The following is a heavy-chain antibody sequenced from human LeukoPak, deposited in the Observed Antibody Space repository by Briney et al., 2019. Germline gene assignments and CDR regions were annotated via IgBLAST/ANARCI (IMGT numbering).Heavy chain of an antibody. V-gene: IGHV3-30-3*01. J-gene: IGHJ4*02. Sequence: GRSLRLSCAASGFTFSSYAMHWVRQALGKGLEWVAVISYDGSNKYYADSVKGRFTISRDNSKNTLYLQMNSLRAEDTAVYYCARDHRGYCSSTSCPEGYWGQGTLVTVSS. CDR2: ISYDGSNK. CDR1: GFTFSSYA. CDR3: ARDHRGYCSSTSCPEGY. D-gene: IGHD2-2*01.